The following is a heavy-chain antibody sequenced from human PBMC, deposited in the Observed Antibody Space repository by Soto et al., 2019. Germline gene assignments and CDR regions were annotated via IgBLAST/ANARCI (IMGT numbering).Heavy chain of an antibody. CDR1: GYTFTSYG. CDR2: ISAYNGNT. D-gene: IGHD5-12*01. V-gene: IGHV1-18*04. Sequence: EASVKVSCKASGYTFTSYGISWVRQAPGQGLEWMGWISAYNGNTNYAQKLQGRVTMTTDTSTSTAYMELRSLRSDDTAVYYCARDCGDGYNPLNWFDPWGQGTLVTVSS. CDR3: ARDCGDGYNPLNWFDP. J-gene: IGHJ5*02.